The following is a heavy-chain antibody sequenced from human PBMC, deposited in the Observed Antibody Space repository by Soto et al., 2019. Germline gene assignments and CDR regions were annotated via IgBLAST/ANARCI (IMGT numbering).Heavy chain of an antibody. D-gene: IGHD1-7*01. CDR3: AKDYAGYNWNYGYYYYGMDV. J-gene: IGHJ6*02. V-gene: IGHV3-23*01. Sequence: EVQLLESGGGLVQPGGSLRLSCAASGFTFSSYAMSWVRQAPGKGLEWVSAISGSGGSTYYADSVKGRFTISRDNSKNTLYLQMNSLRAEDTAVYYCAKDYAGYNWNYGYYYYGMDVWGQGTTVTVSS. CDR2: ISGSGGST. CDR1: GFTFSSYA.